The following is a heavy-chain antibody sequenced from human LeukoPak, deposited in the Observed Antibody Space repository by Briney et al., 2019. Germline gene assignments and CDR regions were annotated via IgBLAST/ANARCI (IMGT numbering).Heavy chain of an antibody. CDR3: ARYTYEFFDY. D-gene: IGHD2-2*02. J-gene: IGHJ4*02. CDR2: IYYSGST. CDR1: GGSISSYY. V-gene: IGHV4-59*01. Sequence: SETLSLTCTVSGGSISSYYWSWIRQPPGKGLEWIGYIYYSGSTNYNPSLKSRVTISVDTSKNQFSLKLSSVTAADTAVYYCARYTYEFFDYWGQGTLVTVSS.